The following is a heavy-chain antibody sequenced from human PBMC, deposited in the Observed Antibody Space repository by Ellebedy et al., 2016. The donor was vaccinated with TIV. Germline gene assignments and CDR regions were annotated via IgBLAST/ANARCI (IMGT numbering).Heavy chain of an antibody. Sequence: GESLKISXAASGFTFSSYSMNWVRQAPGKGLEWVSSISSSSSYIYYADSVKGRFTISRDNAKNSLYLQMNSLRAEDTAVYYCARDRGDCSSTSCYSYWYFDLWGRGTLVTVSS. V-gene: IGHV3-21*01. CDR1: GFTFSSYS. J-gene: IGHJ2*01. CDR2: ISSSSSYI. D-gene: IGHD2-2*01. CDR3: ARDRGDCSSTSCYSYWYFDL.